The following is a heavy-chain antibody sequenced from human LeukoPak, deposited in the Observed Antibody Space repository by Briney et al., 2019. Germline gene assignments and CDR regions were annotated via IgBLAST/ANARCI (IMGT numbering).Heavy chain of an antibody. V-gene: IGHV1-46*01. CDR1: GYTFTSYY. J-gene: IGHJ4*02. CDR3: VTSNNDIAAPDY. D-gene: IGHD6-25*01. CDR2: INPSGGST. Sequence: ASVKVSCKASGYTFTSYYMHWVRQAPGQGLEWMGIINPSGGSTSYAQKFQGRVTMTRDTSTSTVYMELSSLRSKDTAVYYCVTSNNDIAAPDYWGQGTLVTVSS.